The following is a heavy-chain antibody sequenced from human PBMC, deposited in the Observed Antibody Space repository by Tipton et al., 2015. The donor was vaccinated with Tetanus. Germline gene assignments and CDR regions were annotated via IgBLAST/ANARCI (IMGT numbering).Heavy chain of an antibody. J-gene: IGHJ6*02. CDR1: GNSFSDYY. CDR2: IDPNSGGT. V-gene: IGHV1-2*02. D-gene: IGHD3-22*01. Sequence: QVQLVQSGAEVKKPGDSVTVSCKASGNSFSDYYLHWVRQAPGQGLEWMGWIDPNSGGTVYAQKFQGRVTMTRDTSISTAYMELRSLRSDDTAVYYCARDRGDYIYYGMDVWGPGTTVTVS. CDR3: ARDRGDYIYYGMDV.